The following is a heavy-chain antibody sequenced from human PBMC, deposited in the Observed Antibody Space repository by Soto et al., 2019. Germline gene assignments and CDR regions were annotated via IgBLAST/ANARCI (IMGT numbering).Heavy chain of an antibody. CDR1: GYSFTSYW. Sequence: LGESLKISCKGSGYSFTSYWIGWVRQMPGKGLEWMGIIYPGDSDTRYSPSFQGQVTISADKSISTAYLQWSSLKASDTAMYYCARCMNVDFGVVPYYFDYWGQGTLVTVSS. CDR3: ARCMNVDFGVVPYYFDY. D-gene: IGHD3-3*01. CDR2: IYPGDSDT. V-gene: IGHV5-51*01. J-gene: IGHJ4*02.